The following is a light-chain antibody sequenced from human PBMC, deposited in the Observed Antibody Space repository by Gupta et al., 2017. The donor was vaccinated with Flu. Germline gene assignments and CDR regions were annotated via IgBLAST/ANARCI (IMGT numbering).Light chain of an antibody. CDR1: QRISSY. Sequence: QMSHSPSSLSASVGDRVTITCRASQRISSYLNWYQEKPGKAPKLLIYAASSLQSGFPSRFSGSGSGTDFTLTISSLQPEDFATYYCQQSYSSPPTFGQGTRLEIK. CDR2: AAS. J-gene: IGKJ5*01. CDR3: QQSYSSPPT. V-gene: IGKV1-39*01.